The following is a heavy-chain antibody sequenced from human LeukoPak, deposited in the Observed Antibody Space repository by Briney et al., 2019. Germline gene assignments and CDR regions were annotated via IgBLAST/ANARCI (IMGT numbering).Heavy chain of an antibody. CDR2: ISGSGANT. V-gene: IGHV3-23*01. D-gene: IGHD1-7*01. CDR3: AKETVVEVTGTTGFDP. CDR1: GFTLSSYP. J-gene: IGHJ5*02. Sequence: PGGSLRLSCAASGFTLSSYPMSWVRQAPGKGLEWVSAISGSGANTYYADSVKGRFSISRDNSKNTVYLQMNSLRAEDTAVYYCAKETVVEVTGTTGFDPWGQGTLVTVSS.